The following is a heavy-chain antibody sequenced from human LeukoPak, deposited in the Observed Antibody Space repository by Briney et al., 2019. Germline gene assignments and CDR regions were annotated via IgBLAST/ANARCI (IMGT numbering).Heavy chain of an antibody. J-gene: IGHJ4*02. CDR3: AREAGYDGDYDPAHFDY. D-gene: IGHD4-17*01. Sequence: ASVKVSCKASGYTFTSYYMHWVRQAPGQGLEWMGIINPSGGSTSYAQKFQGRVTMTRDTSTSTVYMELSSLRSEDTAVYYCAREAGYDGDYDPAHFDYRGQGTLVTVSS. CDR2: INPSGGST. CDR1: GYTFTSYY. V-gene: IGHV1-46*01.